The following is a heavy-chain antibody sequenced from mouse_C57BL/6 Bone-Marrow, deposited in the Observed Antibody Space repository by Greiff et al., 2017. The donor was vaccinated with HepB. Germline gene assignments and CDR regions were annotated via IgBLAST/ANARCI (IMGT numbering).Heavy chain of an antibody. V-gene: IGHV14-4*01. CDR3: TTDDYGFAY. D-gene: IGHD2-4*01. J-gene: IGHJ3*01. CDR1: GFNIKDDY. Sequence: VQLKQSGAELVRPGASVKLSCTASGFNIKDDYMHWVKQRPEQGLEWIGWIDPENGDTECASKFQGKATITADTSSNTAYLQLSSLTSEDTAVYYCTTDDYGFAYWGQGTLVTVSA. CDR2: IDPENGDT.